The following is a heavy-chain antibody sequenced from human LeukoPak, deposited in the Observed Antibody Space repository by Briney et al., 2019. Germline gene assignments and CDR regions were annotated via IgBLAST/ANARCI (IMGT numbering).Heavy chain of an antibody. D-gene: IGHD6-25*01. Sequence: PGGSLRLSCAASGFTFSSYSMNWVRQAPGKGLEWVSSISSSSSYIYYADSVKGRFTISRDNAKNSLYLQMNSLRAEDTAVYYCARDREAEVTPDAFDIWGQGTMVTVSS. J-gene: IGHJ3*02. CDR3: ARDREAEVTPDAFDI. V-gene: IGHV3-21*01. CDR1: GFTFSSYS. CDR2: ISSSSSYI.